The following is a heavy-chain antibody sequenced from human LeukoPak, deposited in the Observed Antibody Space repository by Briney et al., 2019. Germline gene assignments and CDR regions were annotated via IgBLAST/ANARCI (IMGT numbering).Heavy chain of an antibody. CDR1: GFTYSSYE. V-gene: IGHV3-48*03. Sequence: GGSLRLSCAATGFTYSSYEMNWVGQAPGKGLEWVSYISSSGSTIYYADSVKGRFTISRDNAKNSLYLQMNSLRAEDTAVYYCARGLSGFDYWGQGTLVTVSS. CDR2: ISSSGSTI. J-gene: IGHJ4*02. CDR3: ARGLSGFDY.